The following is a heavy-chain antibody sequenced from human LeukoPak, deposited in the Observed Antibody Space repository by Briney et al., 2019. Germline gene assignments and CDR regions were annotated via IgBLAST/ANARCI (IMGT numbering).Heavy chain of an antibody. CDR1: GFTFSSFP. Sequence: GGSLRLSCAASGFTFSSFPMSWVRQAPGKGLEWVSSFFHDAGGTYYADSVTGRYTISRDDSKNTVHLQMNSLRPDDTAIYYCAKVAFPGGSHLFDSWGQGTLVTVSS. CDR2: FFHDAGGT. CDR3: AKVAFPGGSHLFDS. D-gene: IGHD1-26*01. J-gene: IGHJ4*02. V-gene: IGHV3-23*01.